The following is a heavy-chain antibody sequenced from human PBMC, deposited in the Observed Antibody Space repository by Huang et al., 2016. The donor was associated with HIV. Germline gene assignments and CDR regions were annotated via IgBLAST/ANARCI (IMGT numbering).Heavy chain of an antibody. CDR2: IIPIFGTA. CDR1: GGTFSSYA. Sequence: QVQLVQSGAEVKKPGSSVKVSCKASGGTFSSYAISWVRQAPGQGLEWRGGIIPIFGTANYAQKFQGRVTITADESTSTAYMELSSLRSEDTAVDYCARARGYYDSSVSYYFDYWGQGTLVTVSS. J-gene: IGHJ4*02. CDR3: ARARGYYDSSVSYYFDY. D-gene: IGHD3-22*01. V-gene: IGHV1-69*13.